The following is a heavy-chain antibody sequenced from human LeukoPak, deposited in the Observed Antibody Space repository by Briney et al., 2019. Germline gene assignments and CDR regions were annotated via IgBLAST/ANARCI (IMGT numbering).Heavy chain of an antibody. CDR2: LTGISTYI. J-gene: IGHJ4*02. V-gene: IGHV3-21*01. CDR1: GFTFRSYT. D-gene: IGHD1-1*01. Sequence: GGSLRLSCFASGFTFRSYTMNWVRQAPGKGLEWVSSLTGISTYIEYADSVRGRFTISRDNSNNTLHLHMSNLRDEDTAVYYCVRGTGRLWGQGSLVIVSA. CDR3: VRGTGRL.